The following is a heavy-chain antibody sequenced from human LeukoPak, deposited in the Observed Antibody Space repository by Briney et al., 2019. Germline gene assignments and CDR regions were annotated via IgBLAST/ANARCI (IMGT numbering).Heavy chain of an antibody. CDR2: IYYSGST. Sequence: SETLSLTCTVSGGSISSYYWSWIRQPPGKGLEWIGYIYYSGSTYYNPSLKSRVTISVDTSKNQFSLKLSSVTAADTAVYYCARSLGYCSSTSCYPSGDNWYFDLWGRGTLVTVSS. CDR3: ARSLGYCSSTSCYPSGDNWYFDL. CDR1: GGSISSYY. V-gene: IGHV4-59*08. J-gene: IGHJ2*01. D-gene: IGHD2-2*01.